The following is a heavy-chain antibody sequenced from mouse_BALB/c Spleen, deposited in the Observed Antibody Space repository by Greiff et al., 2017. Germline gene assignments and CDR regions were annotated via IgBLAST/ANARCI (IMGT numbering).Heavy chain of an antibody. CDR2: INSDGGST. V-gene: IGHV5-2*01. CDR1: EYEFPSHD. D-gene: IGHD2-1*01. J-gene: IGHJ4*01. Sequence: EVQLVESGGGLVQPGESLKLSCESTEYEFPSHDMSWVRKTPEKRLELVAAINSDGGSTYYPDTMERRFIISRDNTKKTLYLQMSSLRSEDTALYYCARQNYGNYGGAMDYWGQGTSVTVSS. CDR3: ARQNYGNYGGAMDY.